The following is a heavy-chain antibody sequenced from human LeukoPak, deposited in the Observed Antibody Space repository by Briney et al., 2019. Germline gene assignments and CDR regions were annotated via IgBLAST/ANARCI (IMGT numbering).Heavy chain of an antibody. Sequence: SETLSLTCTVSGGSISSYYWSWIRQPPGKGLEWIGYIYYSGSTNYNPSLKSRVTISVDTSKNQFSLKLSSVTAADTAVYYCARRLFSSDSSGWQNYYYMDVWGKGTTVTISS. J-gene: IGHJ6*03. CDR3: ARRLFSSDSSGWQNYYYMDV. CDR2: IYYSGST. CDR1: GGSISSYY. D-gene: IGHD6-19*01. V-gene: IGHV4-59*01.